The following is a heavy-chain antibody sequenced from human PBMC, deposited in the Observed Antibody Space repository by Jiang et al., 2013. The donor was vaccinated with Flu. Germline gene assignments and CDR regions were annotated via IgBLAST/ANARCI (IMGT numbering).Heavy chain of an antibody. V-gene: IGHV3-23*01. J-gene: IGHJ4*02. Sequence: QLLESGGGLVKPGGSLRLSCAASGFTFSSYSMNWVRQAPGKGLEWVSALSGSGGSTYYADSVKGRFTISRDNSKNTLYLQMNSLRAEDTAVYYCAKDRLDSTGYYYHDYWGQGTLVTVSS. CDR3: AKDRLDSTGYYYHDY. D-gene: IGHD3-22*01. CDR2: LSGSGGST. CDR1: GFTFSSYS.